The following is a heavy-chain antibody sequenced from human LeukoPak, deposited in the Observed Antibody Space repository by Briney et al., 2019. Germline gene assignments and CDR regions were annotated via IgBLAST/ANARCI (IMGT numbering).Heavy chain of an antibody. CDR3: ARGSVPYSSSWYHFDY. CDR2: IYYSGST. CDR1: GGSISSYY. Sequence: SETLSLTCTVSGGSISSYYWSWIRQPPGKGLEWIGYIYYSGSTNYNPSLKSRVTISVDTSKSQFSLKLSSVTAADTAVYYCARGSVPYSSSWYHFDYWVQGTLLIVSS. D-gene: IGHD6-13*01. J-gene: IGHJ4*02. V-gene: IGHV4-59*01.